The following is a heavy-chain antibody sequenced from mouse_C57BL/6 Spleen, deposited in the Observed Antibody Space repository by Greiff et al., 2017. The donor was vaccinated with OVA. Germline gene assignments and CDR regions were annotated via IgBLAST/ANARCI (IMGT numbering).Heavy chain of an antibody. Sequence: LVEPGDSVKISCKASGYSFTGYFMNWVMQSHGKSLEWIGRINPYNGDTFYNQKFKGKATLTVDKSSSTAHMELRSLTSEDSAVYYCAREAYYFDYWGQGTTLTVSS. CDR2: INPYNGDT. J-gene: IGHJ2*01. V-gene: IGHV1-20*01. CDR1: GYSFTGYF. CDR3: AREAYYFDY.